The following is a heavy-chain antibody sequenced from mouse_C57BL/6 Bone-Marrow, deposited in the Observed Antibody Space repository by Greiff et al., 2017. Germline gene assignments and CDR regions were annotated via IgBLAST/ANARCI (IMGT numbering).Heavy chain of an antibody. CDR3: ASRWLLRSSPFAY. Sequence: VKLVESGPGLVAPSQSLSITCTVSGFSLTSYGVDWVRQSPGKGLEWLGVIWGVGSTNYNSALKSRLSISKDNSKSQVFLKMNSLQTDDTAMDYGASRWLLRSSPFAYWGQGTLVTVSA. D-gene: IGHD2-3*01. J-gene: IGHJ3*01. CDR1: GFSLTSYG. V-gene: IGHV2-6*01. CDR2: IWGVGST.